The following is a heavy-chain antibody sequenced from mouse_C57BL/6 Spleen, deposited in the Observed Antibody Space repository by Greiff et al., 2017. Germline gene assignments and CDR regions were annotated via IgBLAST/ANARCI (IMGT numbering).Heavy chain of an antibody. CDR3: ARLTGADWYFDV. D-gene: IGHD4-1*01. V-gene: IGHV5-6*01. CDR2: ISSGGSYT. CDR1: GFTFSSYG. Sequence: EVKLMESGGDLVKPGGSLKLSCAASGFTFSSYGMSWVRQTPDKRLEWVATISSGGSYTYYPDSVKGRFTISRDNAKNTLYLQMSSLKSEDTAMYYCARLTGADWYFDVWGTGTTVTVSS. J-gene: IGHJ1*03.